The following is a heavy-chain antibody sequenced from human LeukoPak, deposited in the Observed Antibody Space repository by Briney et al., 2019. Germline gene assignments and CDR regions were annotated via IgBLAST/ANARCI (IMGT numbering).Heavy chain of an antibody. D-gene: IGHD3-16*01. J-gene: IGHJ4*02. V-gene: IGHV6-1*01. CDR3: AREGEDSFDY. CDR1: GDSLSTNSAA. Sequence: SQTLSLTCAISGDSLSTNSAAWTWLRQSPSRGLEWLGRTYYRSKWYNDYAVSVKSRITINPDTSKNQFSLRLNSVTPEDTAVYYCAREGEDSFDYWGQGTLVTVSS. CDR2: TYYRSKWYN.